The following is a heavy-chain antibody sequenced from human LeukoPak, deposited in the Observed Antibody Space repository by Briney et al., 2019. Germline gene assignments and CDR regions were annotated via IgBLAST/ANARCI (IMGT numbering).Heavy chain of an antibody. CDR1: GASISTGGFY. CDR3: ARDHSYYFGSQTSTPGV. J-gene: IGHJ6*02. CDR2: IYYTGSV. V-gene: IGHV4-31*03. D-gene: IGHD3-10*01. Sequence: SQTLSLTCTISGASISTGGFYWTWIRQPPGEGLEWIGYIYYTGSVDYNASLKSRLTISLDTSKNRFSLKLNSVTAADTAVYYCARDHSYYFGSQTSTPGVWGQGTAVTVSS.